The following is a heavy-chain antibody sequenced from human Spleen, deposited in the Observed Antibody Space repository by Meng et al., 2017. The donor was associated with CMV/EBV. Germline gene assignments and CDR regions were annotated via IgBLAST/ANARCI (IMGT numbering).Heavy chain of an antibody. D-gene: IGHD2-15*01. CDR3: ARVGCPYCESPYYGMDV. CDR2: IRGHNTNP. CDR1: GYIFSTYG. V-gene: IGHV1-18*01. Sequence: ASVKVSCKASGYIFSTYGITWVRQAPGQGLEWMGWIRGHNTNPQYGQKFQGRVTMTSETSTSTAYMELRSLRPDDTAVYYCARVGCPYCESPYYGMDVWGQGTTVTVSS. J-gene: IGHJ6*02.